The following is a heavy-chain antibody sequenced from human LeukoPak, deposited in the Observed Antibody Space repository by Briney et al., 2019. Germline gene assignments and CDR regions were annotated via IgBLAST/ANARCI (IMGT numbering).Heavy chain of an antibody. V-gene: IGHV4-39*01. J-gene: IGHJ4*02. Sequence: KTSETLSLTCTVSGGSISSSSYYWGWIRQPPGKGLEWIGSIYYSGSTYYNPSLKSRVTISVDTSKNQFSLKLSSVTAADTAVYYCARHDTIAVAGSLDYWGQGTLVTVSS. D-gene: IGHD6-19*01. CDR1: GGSISSSSYY. CDR2: IYYSGST. CDR3: ARHDTIAVAGSLDY.